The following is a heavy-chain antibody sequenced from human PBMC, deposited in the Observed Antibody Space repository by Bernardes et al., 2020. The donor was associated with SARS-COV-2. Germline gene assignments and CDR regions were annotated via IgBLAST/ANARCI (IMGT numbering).Heavy chain of an antibody. Sequence: ASVKVSCKVSGYTLTELSMHWVRQAPGKGLEWMGGFDPEDGETVYAQKFQGRVTMTEDTSTDTAYMELSSLRSEDTAVYYCATPLDSSSWDFDYWGQGTLVTVSS. V-gene: IGHV1-24*01. CDR3: ATPLDSSSWDFDY. CDR2: FDPEDGET. J-gene: IGHJ4*02. D-gene: IGHD6-13*01. CDR1: GYTLTELS.